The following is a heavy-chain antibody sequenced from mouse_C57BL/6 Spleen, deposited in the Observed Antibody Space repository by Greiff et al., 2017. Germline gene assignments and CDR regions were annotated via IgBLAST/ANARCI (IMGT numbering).Heavy chain of an antibody. D-gene: IGHD2-5*01. J-gene: IGHJ4*01. CDR3: SYYSNPPIGMDY. CDR1: GYTFTSYW. V-gene: IGHV1-55*01. CDR2: IYPGSGST. Sequence: VQLQQPGAELVKPGASVKMSCKASGYTFTSYWITWVKQRPGQGLEWIGDIYPGSGSTNYNEKFKSKATLTVDTSSSTAYMQLSILTSEDSAVYDCSYYSNPPIGMDYWGQGTSVTVSS.